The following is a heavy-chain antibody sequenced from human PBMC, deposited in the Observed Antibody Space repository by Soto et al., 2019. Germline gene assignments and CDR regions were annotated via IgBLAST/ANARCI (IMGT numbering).Heavy chain of an antibody. CDR2: INPNSGGT. J-gene: IGHJ4*02. CDR3: AKDLGYSYGYVLDY. D-gene: IGHD5-18*01. V-gene: IGHV1-2*02. Sequence: ASVKVSCKASGYTFTGYYMHWVRQAPGQGLEWMGWINPNSGGTNYAQKFQGRFTISRDNSKNTLYLQMNSLRAEDTAVYYCAKDLGYSYGYVLDYWGQGTLVTVSS. CDR1: GYTFTGYY.